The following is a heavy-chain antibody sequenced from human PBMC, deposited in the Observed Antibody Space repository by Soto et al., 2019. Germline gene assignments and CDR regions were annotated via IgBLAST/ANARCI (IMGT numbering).Heavy chain of an antibody. CDR2: ISTYNGKT. CDR3: ARVNEGVYFDSRGFFDY. V-gene: IGHV1-18*01. J-gene: IGHJ4*02. D-gene: IGHD3-22*01. CDR1: GYKFSSYG. Sequence: ASVKVSCKASGYKFSSYGITWLRQCPGQGLEWLGWISTYNGKTIYAQNLQDRVTMTIDASTSAAYLELRSLRSDDTALYYCARVNEGVYFDSRGFFDYWGQGTLVTVSS.